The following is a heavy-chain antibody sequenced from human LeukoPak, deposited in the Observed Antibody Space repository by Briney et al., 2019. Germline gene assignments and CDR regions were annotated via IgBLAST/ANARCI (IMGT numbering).Heavy chain of an antibody. V-gene: IGHV3-23*01. J-gene: IGHJ4*02. CDR2: ISGSGGST. D-gene: IGHD3-16*02. CDR1: RFTFSSYA. Sequence: GGSLRLSCAASRFTFSSYAMSWVRQAPGKGLEWVSAISGSGGSTYYADSVKGRFTISRDNSKNTLYLQMNSLRAEDTAVYYCAKDQRYYDYVWGSYRYPRLDYWGQGTLATVSS. CDR3: AKDQRYYDYVWGSYRYPRLDY.